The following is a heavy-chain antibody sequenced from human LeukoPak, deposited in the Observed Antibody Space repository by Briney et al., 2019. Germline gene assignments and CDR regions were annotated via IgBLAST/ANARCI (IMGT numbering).Heavy chain of an antibody. Sequence: SQTLSLTCALSGDSVSSNSAAWNWIRQSPSRGLEWLGRTYYRSKWYNDYAVSVKSRITINPDTSKNQFSLQLNSVTPEDTAVYYCAREEYYYDSSGYYYFSWFDPWGQGTLVTVSS. CDR1: GDSVSSNSAA. CDR2: TYYRSKWYN. J-gene: IGHJ5*02. V-gene: IGHV6-1*01. D-gene: IGHD3-22*01. CDR3: AREEYYYDSSGYYYFSWFDP.